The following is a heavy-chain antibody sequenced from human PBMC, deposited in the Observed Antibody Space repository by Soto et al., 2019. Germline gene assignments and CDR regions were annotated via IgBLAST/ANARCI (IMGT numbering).Heavy chain of an antibody. J-gene: IGHJ4*02. V-gene: IGHV1-46*01. CDR1: GYTFTTYY. D-gene: IGHD3-3*01. Sequence: QGQLVQSGAEVKKPGASVKVSCKASGYTFTTYYIHWMRLAPGQGLEWLGMFNPYTGGTRYAHKFQGRVTMTGDTATSTGSMELSRLRSDDTAVYYCARVWSEIVTAFENWGQATLVTVSS. CDR2: FNPYTGGT. CDR3: ARVWSEIVTAFEN.